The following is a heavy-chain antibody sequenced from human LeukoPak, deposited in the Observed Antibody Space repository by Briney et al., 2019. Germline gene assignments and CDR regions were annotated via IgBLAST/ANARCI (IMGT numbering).Heavy chain of an antibody. J-gene: IGHJ4*02. CDR2: IDWDDDK. Sequence: SGPALVKPTQTLTLTCTFSGFSLSTSGMCVSWIRQPPGKALEWLARIDWDDDKYYSTSLKTRLTISKDTSKNQVVLTMTNMDPVDTATYYCARTGGYYYDSTGYPSGYDYWGQGTLLTVSS. D-gene: IGHD3-22*01. CDR3: ARTGGYYYDSTGYPSGYDY. V-gene: IGHV2-70*11. CDR1: GFSLSTSGMC.